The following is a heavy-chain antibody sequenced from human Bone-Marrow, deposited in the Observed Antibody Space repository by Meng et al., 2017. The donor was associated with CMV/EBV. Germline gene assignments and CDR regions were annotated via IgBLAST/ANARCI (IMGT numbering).Heavy chain of an antibody. D-gene: IGHD1-1*01. Sequence: SVKVSCKASGGTFSSYTISWVRQAPGQGLEWMGRIIPILGIANYAQKFQGRVTMTRDTSISTAYMELSRLRSADTAVYYCARGWKGGRLEYGMDVWGQGTTVTVSS. V-gene: IGHV1-69*02. CDR3: ARGWKGGRLEYGMDV. J-gene: IGHJ6*02. CDR2: IIPILGIA. CDR1: GGTFSSYT.